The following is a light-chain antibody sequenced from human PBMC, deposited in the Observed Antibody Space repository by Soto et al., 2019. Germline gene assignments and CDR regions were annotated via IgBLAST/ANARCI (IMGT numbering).Light chain of an antibody. CDR3: QQYESLPLT. V-gene: IGKV1-33*01. CDR1: QDINKN. Sequence: DIQKTQSPSSLSASVGDRVTITCQASQDINKNLIWYQQKPGKAPKLLIYDASDLETGVPSRFSGSGSGTGFTFTISSLQPEDFATYYCQQYESLPLTFGQGTRLEI. CDR2: DAS. J-gene: IGKJ5*01.